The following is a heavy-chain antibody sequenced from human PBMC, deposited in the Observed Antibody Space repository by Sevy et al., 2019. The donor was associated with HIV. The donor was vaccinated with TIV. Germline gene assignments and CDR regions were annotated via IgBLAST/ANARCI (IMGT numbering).Heavy chain of an antibody. CDR3: ARDSSTGITVHGVVTYGMDV. V-gene: IGHV4-59*01. J-gene: IGHJ6*02. D-gene: IGHD3-3*01. CDR2: VNYRGST. Sequence: ETLSLTCAVSGGSISSYYWTWIRQPPGKGLEWIGYVNYRGSTNYNPYLKSRLTMSVDISKNQFSLKLTSVTAADTAVYYCARDSSTGITVHGVVTYGMDVWGQGTTVTVSS. CDR1: GGSISSYY.